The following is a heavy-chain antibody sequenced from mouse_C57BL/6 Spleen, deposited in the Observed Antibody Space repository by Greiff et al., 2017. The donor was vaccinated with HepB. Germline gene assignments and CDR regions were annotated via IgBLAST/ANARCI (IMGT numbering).Heavy chain of an antibody. J-gene: IGHJ3*01. V-gene: IGHV5-17*01. D-gene: IGHD2-3*01. CDR3: ARPRNDGYPAWFAY. Sequence: EVHLVESGGGLVKPGGSLKLSCAASGFTFSDYGMHWVRQAPEKGLEWVAYISSGSSTIYYADTVKGRFTISRDNAKNTLFLQMTSLRSEDTAMYYCARPRNDGYPAWFAYWGQGTLVTVSA. CDR2: ISSGSSTI. CDR1: GFTFSDYG.